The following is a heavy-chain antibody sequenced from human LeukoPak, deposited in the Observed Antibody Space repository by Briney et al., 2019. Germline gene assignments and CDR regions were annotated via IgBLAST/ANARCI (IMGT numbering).Heavy chain of an antibody. CDR3: ARDRGSYYYFDY. CDR2: IYYSGST. V-gene: IGHV4-30-4*08. D-gene: IGHD1-26*01. CDR1: GGSISSGDYY. Sequence: SETLSLTCTVSGGSISSGDYYWSWIRQPPGKGLEWIGYIYYSGSTYYNPSLKSRVTISVDTSKNQFSLKLSSVTAADTAVYYCARDRGSYYYFDYWGQGTLVTVSS. J-gene: IGHJ4*02.